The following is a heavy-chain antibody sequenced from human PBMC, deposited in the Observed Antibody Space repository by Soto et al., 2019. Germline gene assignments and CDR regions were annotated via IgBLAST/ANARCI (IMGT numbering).Heavy chain of an antibody. Sequence: GGSLRLSCTASGFTFRRHGMHWVRQAPGKGLEWVAVIWDDGSETRYADSVRGRFTVSRDNSKNTLFLQMSSLRAEDTAVYYCARDPQINSDTSGYVGSWGPGTLVTVSS. V-gene: IGHV3-33*01. J-gene: IGHJ5*02. CDR3: ARDPQINSDTSGYVGS. CDR1: GFTFRRHG. CDR2: IWDDGSET. D-gene: IGHD3-22*01.